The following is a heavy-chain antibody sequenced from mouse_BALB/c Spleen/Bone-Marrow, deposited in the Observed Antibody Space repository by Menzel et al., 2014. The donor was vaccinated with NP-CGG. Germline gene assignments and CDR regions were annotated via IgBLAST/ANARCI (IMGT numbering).Heavy chain of an antibody. CDR1: GFTFTDYY. CDR3: ARDDYYAMDY. V-gene: IGHV7-3*02. CDR2: IRNKANGYTA. Sequence: EVMLVESGGGLVQPGGSLRLSCATSGFTFTDYYMSWVRQPPGKALEWLGFIRNKANGYTAEYSASVKGRFTISRDNSQSIHYLQINTLRAEDSATYYCARDDYYAMDYWGQGTSVTGSS. J-gene: IGHJ4*01.